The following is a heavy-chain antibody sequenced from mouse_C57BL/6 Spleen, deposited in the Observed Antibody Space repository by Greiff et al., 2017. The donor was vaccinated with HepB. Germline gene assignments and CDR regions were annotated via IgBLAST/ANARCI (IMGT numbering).Heavy chain of an antibody. CDR2: INPSNGGT. CDR3: ARPAYYSPSWFAY. Sequence: VQLQQPRTELVKPGASVKLSCKASGYTFTSYWMHWVKQRPGQGLEWIGNINPSNGGTNYNEKFKSKATLTVDKSSSTAYMQLSSLSSEDSAVYYCARPAYYSPSWFAYWGQGTLVTVSA. V-gene: IGHV1-53*01. CDR1: GYTFTSYW. D-gene: IGHD2-12*01. J-gene: IGHJ3*01.